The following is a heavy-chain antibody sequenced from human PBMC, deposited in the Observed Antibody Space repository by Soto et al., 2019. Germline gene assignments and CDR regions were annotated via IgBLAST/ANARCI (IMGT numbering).Heavy chain of an antibody. CDR1: GGSFSGYY. V-gene: IGHV4-34*01. CDR3: ARAIATAGRYYYYGMDV. D-gene: IGHD6-13*01. CDR2: INHSGST. J-gene: IGHJ6*02. Sequence: QVQLQQWGAGLLKPSETLSLTCAVYGGSFSGYYWSWIRQPPGKGLEWVGEINHSGSTNYNPSLKRRVTTSVDTSNSQFSLKLSTVTAADTAVYYCARAIATAGRYYYYGMDVWCQGTTVTVSS.